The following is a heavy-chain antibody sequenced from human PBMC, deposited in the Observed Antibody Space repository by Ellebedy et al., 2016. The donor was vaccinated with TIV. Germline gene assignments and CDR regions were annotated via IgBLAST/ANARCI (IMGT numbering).Heavy chain of an antibody. CDR1: GGSVNSGEYY. V-gene: IGHV4-61*08. CDR2: IYHSGSA. CDR3: ARGRVTGTYDFDE. Sequence: SETLSLTXTVSGGSVNSGEYYWTWILQPTGKGLEWIGYIYHSGSANTNDSLKSRVTMRLDTSKSQFFLRLTSVTAADTAVYYCARGRVTGTYDFDEWGLGALVTVSS. J-gene: IGHJ4*02. D-gene: IGHD1/OR15-1a*01.